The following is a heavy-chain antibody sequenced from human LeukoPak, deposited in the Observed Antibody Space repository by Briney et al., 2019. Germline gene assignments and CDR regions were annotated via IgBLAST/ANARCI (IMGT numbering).Heavy chain of an antibody. CDR1: GYTFTGYY. V-gene: IGHV1-2*02. J-gene: IGHJ6*02. Sequence: ASVKVSCKASGYTFTGYYMHWVRQAPGQGLEWMGWINPNSGGTNYAQKFQGRVTMTRDTSISTACMELNRLRSDDTAVYYCARGVVPAAISGVYYYYYYGMDVWGQGTTVTVSS. CDR2: INPNSGGT. CDR3: ARGVVPAAISGVYYYYYYGMDV. D-gene: IGHD2-2*02.